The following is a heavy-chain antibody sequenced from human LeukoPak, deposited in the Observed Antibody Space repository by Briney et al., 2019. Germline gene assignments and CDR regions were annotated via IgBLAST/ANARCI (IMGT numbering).Heavy chain of an antibody. Sequence: GGSLRLSCAASGFTFSNAWMSWVRQAPGKGLEWICRIKSKTDGGTTDYAAPVKGRFTISRDDSKNTLNLQMNSLKTEDTAVYHCTTYSGWWGQGTLVTVSS. V-gene: IGHV3-15*01. CDR3: TTYSGW. J-gene: IGHJ4*02. CDR1: GFTFSNAW. CDR2: IKSKTDGGTT. D-gene: IGHD1-26*01.